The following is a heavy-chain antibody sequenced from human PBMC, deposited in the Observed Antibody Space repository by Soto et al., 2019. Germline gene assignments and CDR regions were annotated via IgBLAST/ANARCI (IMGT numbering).Heavy chain of an antibody. CDR2: INTAGSTK. D-gene: IGHD3-9*01. CDR1: GFTFSNFE. V-gene: IGHV3-48*03. CDR3: ARAECSSPDCLTAYYSYGLDV. J-gene: IGHJ6*02. Sequence: PXVSLGLSCAASGFTFSNFEMHWVRQAPGKGLEWVSYINTAGSTKYYAESVKGRFTISRDNARNSLFLQMNSLRAEDTAVYYCARAECSSPDCLTAYYSYGLDVWGQGSTVTVSS.